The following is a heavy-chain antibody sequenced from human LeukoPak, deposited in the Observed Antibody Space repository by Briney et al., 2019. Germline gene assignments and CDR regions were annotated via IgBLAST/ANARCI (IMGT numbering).Heavy chain of an antibody. CDR3: ARWGTY. CDR2: IHYSVTT. D-gene: IGHD7-27*01. CDR1: GGSVSSGTYF. V-gene: IGHV4-61*01. J-gene: IGHJ4*02. Sequence: SETLSLTCTVSGGSVSSGTYFWTWVRQPPGKGLEWIGHIHYSVTTNYNPSLKSRVTMSLDTSKNQFSLKLTSVTAADTAIYFCARWGTYWGQGILVTVSS.